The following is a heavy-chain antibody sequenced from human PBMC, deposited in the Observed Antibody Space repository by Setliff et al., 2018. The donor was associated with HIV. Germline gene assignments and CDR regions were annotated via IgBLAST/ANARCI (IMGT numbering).Heavy chain of an antibody. CDR1: GYSFTSNW. CDR3: ARRASKASLDV. CDR2: IYPGDSDA. Sequence: GESLKISCKGSGYSFTSNWIGWVRQMPGKGLEWMGIIYPGDSDARYSPSFQGQVTISADKSISTAYLQWSSLKASDTAMYYCARRASKASLDVWGQGTLVTVSS. J-gene: IGHJ4*03. V-gene: IGHV5-51*01.